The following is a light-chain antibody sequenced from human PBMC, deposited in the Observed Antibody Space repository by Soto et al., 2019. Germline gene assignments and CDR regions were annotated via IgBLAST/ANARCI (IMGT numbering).Light chain of an antibody. CDR3: LQDYNYPLT. Sequence: AIQMTQSPSSVSASVGDRVTITCRASQGIRNDLGWYQQKPGKAPKLPIYAASSLQSGVPSRFSGSGSGTDFTLTISSLQPEDFATYYCLQDYNYPLTFGGGTKVDNK. J-gene: IGKJ4*01. CDR1: QGIRND. V-gene: IGKV1-6*01. CDR2: AAS.